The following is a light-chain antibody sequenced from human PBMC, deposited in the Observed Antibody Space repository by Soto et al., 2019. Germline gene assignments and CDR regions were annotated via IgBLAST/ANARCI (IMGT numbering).Light chain of an antibody. V-gene: IGLV2-14*01. CDR1: SSDVGGYNF. CDR3: SSYTSISTYV. CDR2: DVT. Sequence: QSALTQPASVSGSPGQSITISCPGTSSDVGGYNFVSWYQQHPDKAPKLMIYDVTNRPSGVSNRFSGSKSGNTASLTISGLQAEDEADYYCSSYTSISTYVFGTGTKATVL. J-gene: IGLJ1*01.